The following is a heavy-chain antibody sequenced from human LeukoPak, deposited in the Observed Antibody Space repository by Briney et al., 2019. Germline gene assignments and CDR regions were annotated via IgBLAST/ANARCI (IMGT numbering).Heavy chain of an antibody. V-gene: IGHV1-18*01. J-gene: IGHJ6*02. D-gene: IGHD6-19*01. CDR1: GYTFTSYG. Sequence: ASVKVSCKASGYTFTSYGISWVRQAPGQGLEWMGWISAYNGNTNYAQKLQGRVTMTTDTSTSTAYMELRSLRSDDTAVYYCARDYEKAVAGDYYYYGMDVWGQGTTVTVSS. CDR2: ISAYNGNT. CDR3: ARDYEKAVAGDYYYYGMDV.